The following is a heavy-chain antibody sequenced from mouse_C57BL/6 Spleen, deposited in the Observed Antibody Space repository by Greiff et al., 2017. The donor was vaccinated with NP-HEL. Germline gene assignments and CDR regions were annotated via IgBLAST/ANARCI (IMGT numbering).Heavy chain of an antibody. J-gene: IGHJ2*01. CDR1: GYAFSSSW. D-gene: IGHD2-5*01. Sequence: VQLQQSGPELVKPGASVKISCKASGYAFSSSWMNWVKQRPGKGLEWIGRIYPGDGDTNYNGKFKGKATLTADKSSSTAYMQLSSLTSEDSAVYFCARAECSNLDYWGQGTTLTVSS. V-gene: IGHV1-82*01. CDR3: ARAECSNLDY. CDR2: IYPGDGDT.